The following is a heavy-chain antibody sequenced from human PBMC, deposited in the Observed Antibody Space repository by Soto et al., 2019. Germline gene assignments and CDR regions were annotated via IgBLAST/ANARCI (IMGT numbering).Heavy chain of an antibody. V-gene: IGHV1-69*01. CDR3: STSVYCSTTRCYYYYGLDV. CDR2: FIPIFGTE. D-gene: IGHD2-2*01. Sequence: QVQLVQSGAEVKKPGSSVKVSCKVSGGTFSSHSINWVRQAPGQGPEWMGGFIPIFGTENYEQKFQGRVTITADESTSTAYMELSSLTSEDTALYYCSTSVYCSTTRCYYYYGLDVWGQWTTVIVSS. J-gene: IGHJ6*02. CDR1: GGTFSSHS.